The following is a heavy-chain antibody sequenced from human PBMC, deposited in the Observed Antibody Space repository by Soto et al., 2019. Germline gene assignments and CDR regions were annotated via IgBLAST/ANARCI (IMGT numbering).Heavy chain of an antibody. CDR3: ARLGNYFDY. Sequence: PSETLSLTCTVSGGSISSYYWSWIRQPPGKGLEWIGYIYYSGSTNYNPSLKSRVTISVDTSKNQFSLKLSSVTAADTAVYYCARLGNYFDYWGQGNLVTVSS. J-gene: IGHJ4*02. V-gene: IGHV4-59*08. CDR1: GGSISSYY. CDR2: IYYSGST. D-gene: IGHD6-13*01.